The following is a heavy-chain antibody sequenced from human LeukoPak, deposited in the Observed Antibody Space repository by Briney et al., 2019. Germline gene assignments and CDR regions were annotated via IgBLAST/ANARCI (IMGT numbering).Heavy chain of an antibody. CDR2: MNPNSGNT. CDR3: ARGYYYDSSGYYGENYYYYMDV. Sequence: VASVKVSCKASGYTFTSYDINWVRQATGQGLEWMGWMNPNSGNTGYAQKFQGRVTITRNTSISTAYMELSSLRSEDTAVYYCARGYYYDSSGYYGENYYYYMDVWGKGTTVTVSS. D-gene: IGHD3-22*01. V-gene: IGHV1-8*03. CDR1: GYTFTSYD. J-gene: IGHJ6*03.